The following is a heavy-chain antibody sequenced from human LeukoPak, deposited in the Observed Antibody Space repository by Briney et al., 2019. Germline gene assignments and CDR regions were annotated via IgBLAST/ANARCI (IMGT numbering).Heavy chain of an antibody. Sequence: SETLSLTCTVSGGSISSGGYYWSWIRQHPGKGLEWIGYIYYSGSTYYNPSLKSRVTISEDTSKNQFSLKLSSVTAADAAVYYCARVMARDVFDIWGQGTMVTVSS. CDR3: ARVMARDVFDI. CDR1: GGSISSGGYY. J-gene: IGHJ3*02. V-gene: IGHV4-31*03. D-gene: IGHD5-24*01. CDR2: IYYSGST.